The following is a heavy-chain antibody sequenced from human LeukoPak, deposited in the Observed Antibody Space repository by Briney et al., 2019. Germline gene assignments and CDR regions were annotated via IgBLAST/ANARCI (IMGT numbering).Heavy chain of an antibody. CDR2: AYYSGHT. CDR1: GGSTSDNY. Sequence: SETLSLTCTVSGGSTSDNYWSWIRQPPGKGLEWIGYAYYSGHTNYNSSLKSRVTMSLDTSKSQFSLRLSSVTAADTAVYFCARHPFATPFDYWGPGTLVTVSS. J-gene: IGHJ4*02. D-gene: IGHD2-15*01. V-gene: IGHV4-59*08. CDR3: ARHPFATPFDY.